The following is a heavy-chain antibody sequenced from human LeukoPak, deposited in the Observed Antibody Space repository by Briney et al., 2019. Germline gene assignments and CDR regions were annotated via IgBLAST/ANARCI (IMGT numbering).Heavy chain of an antibody. D-gene: IGHD6-19*01. CDR2: ISGSSSAI. CDR3: AKESSGGWYFDY. CDR1: GFTFSSYG. J-gene: IGHJ4*02. Sequence: GGSLRLSCAASGFTFSSYGMNWVRQAPGKGLEWLSYISGSSSAIYYADSVKGRFAISRDNAKNSLYLQMNSLRAEDTAVYYCAKESSGGWYFDYWGQGTLVTVSS. V-gene: IGHV3-48*04.